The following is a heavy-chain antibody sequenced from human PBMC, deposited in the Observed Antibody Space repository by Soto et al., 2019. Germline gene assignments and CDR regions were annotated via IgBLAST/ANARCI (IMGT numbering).Heavy chain of an antibody. CDR1: GGSISSGGYS. V-gene: IGHV4-30-2*01. CDR2: IYHSGST. J-gene: IGHJ4*02. Sequence: SETLSLTCAVSGGSISSGGYSWSWIRQPPGKGLEWIGYIYHSGSTYYNPSLKSRVTISVDRSKNQFSLKLSSVTAADTAVYYCARVTILGDYFDYWGQGTLLTVSS. D-gene: IGHD3-9*01. CDR3: ARVTILGDYFDY.